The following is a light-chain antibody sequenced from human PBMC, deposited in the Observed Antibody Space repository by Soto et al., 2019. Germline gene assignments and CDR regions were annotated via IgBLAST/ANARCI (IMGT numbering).Light chain of an antibody. J-gene: IGKJ3*01. CDR3: QEYHSPPFT. CDR1: QGISSS. CDR2: VAS. Sequence: DIQMTQSPSSLSASVGDTVTITCRASQGISSSLAWYQQKAGKVPDLLIYVASTLQSGVPSHFSGSGSGTDFTLTISSLQPEDVATYYCQEYHSPPFTFGPGTKVEMK. V-gene: IGKV1-27*01.